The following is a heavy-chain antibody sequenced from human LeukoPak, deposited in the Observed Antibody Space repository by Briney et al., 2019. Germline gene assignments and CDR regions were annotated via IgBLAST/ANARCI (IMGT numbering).Heavy chain of an antibody. CDR3: ARHASTHYFDS. D-gene: IGHD2/OR15-2a*01. CDR1: GLTFSTFP. CDR2: ITRGGEKT. Sequence: GGSLRLSCVASGLTFSTFPLSWVRQAPGKGLEWVSAITRGGEKTFYADSVRGQFTISRDNSKNTLYLQMSSLRAEDTAMYYCARHASTHYFDSWGQGTLVTVSS. J-gene: IGHJ4*02. V-gene: IGHV3-23*01.